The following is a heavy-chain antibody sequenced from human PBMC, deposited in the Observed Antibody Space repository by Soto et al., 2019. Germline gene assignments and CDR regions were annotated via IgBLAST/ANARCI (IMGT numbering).Heavy chain of an antibody. CDR3: VKFEEWELLSYYYGMDV. CDR2: ISSNGGST. D-gene: IGHD1-26*01. Sequence: PGGSLRLSCSASGFTFSSYAMHWVRQAPGKGLEYVSAISSNGGSTYYADSVKGRFTISRDNSKNTLYLQMSSLRAEDTAVYYCVKFEEWELLSYYYGMDVWGQGTTVTSP. V-gene: IGHV3-64D*06. J-gene: IGHJ6*02. CDR1: GFTFSSYA.